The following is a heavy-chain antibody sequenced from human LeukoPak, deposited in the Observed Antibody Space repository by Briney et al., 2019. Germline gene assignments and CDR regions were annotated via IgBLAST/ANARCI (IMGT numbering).Heavy chain of an antibody. Sequence: SQTLSLTCTASGGSISSGGYYWSWIRQHPGKGLEWIGYIYYSGSTYYNPSLKSRVTISVDTSKNQFSLKLSSVTAADTAVYYCARTGYSSSWYNYWGQGTLVTVSS. V-gene: IGHV4-31*03. D-gene: IGHD6-13*01. J-gene: IGHJ4*02. CDR2: IYYSGST. CDR1: GGSISSGGYY. CDR3: ARTGYSSSWYNY.